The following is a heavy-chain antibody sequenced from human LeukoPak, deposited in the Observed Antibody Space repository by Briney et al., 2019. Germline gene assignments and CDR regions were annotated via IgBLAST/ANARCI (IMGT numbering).Heavy chain of an antibody. D-gene: IGHD3-9*01. J-gene: IGHJ5*02. V-gene: IGHV1-69*05. CDR1: GGTFSSYA. CDR3: ASLSSYYDILTGYSNWFDP. CDR2: IIPIFGTA. Sequence: SVKVSCKASGGTFSSYAISWVRQAPGQGLEWMGGIIPIFGTANYAQKFQGRVTITTDESTSTAYMELSSLRSEDTAVYYCASLSSYYDILTGYSNWFDPWGQGTLVTVSS.